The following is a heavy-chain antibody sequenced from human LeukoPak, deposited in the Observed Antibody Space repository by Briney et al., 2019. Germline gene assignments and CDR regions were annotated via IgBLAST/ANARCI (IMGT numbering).Heavy chain of an antibody. CDR1: GFTFSSYA. J-gene: IGHJ4*02. CDR3: IAAALFDY. D-gene: IGHD6-13*01. CDR2: ISHDGSNK. Sequence: GGSLRLSCAASGFTFSSYAMHWVRQAPGKGLEWVAAISHDGSNKYYADSVKGRFTISRDNSKNTLYLQMNSLRAEDTAVYYCIAAALFDYWGQGTLVTVSS. V-gene: IGHV3-30-3*01.